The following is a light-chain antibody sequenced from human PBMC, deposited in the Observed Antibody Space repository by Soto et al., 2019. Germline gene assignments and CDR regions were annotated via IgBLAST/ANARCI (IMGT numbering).Light chain of an antibody. J-gene: IGKJ5*01. CDR2: DAS. Sequence: EIVMTQSPATLSVSPGERATLSCRATRSVSSYLAWYQQKPGQAPRLLIYDASSRPTDIPARFSGSGSGTDFTLTISSLEPEDFAVYYCQQRSNWPLITFGQGTRLEIK. CDR1: RSVSSY. CDR3: QQRSNWPLIT. V-gene: IGKV3-11*01.